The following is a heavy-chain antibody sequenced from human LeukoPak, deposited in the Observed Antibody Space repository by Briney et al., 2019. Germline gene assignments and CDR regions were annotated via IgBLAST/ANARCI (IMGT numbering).Heavy chain of an antibody. CDR2: ISSSSSYI. CDR1: GFTFSSYS. V-gene: IGHV3-21*01. CDR3: ARDHPLYY. Sequence: GGSLRLSCAASGFTFSSYSMNCVPQAPGKGLEWVSSISSSSSYIYYADSVKGRFTISRDKDKNSLYLQMNSLRAEDTDVYYCARDHPLYYWGQGTLVTVSS. J-gene: IGHJ4*02.